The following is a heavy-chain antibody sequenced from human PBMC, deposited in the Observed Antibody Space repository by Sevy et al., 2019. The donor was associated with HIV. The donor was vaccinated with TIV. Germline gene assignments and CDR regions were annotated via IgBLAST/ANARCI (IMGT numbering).Heavy chain of an antibody. Sequence: GGSLRLSCAASGFTFSSYWMSWVRQAPGKGLEWVANIKQDGSEKYYVDSVKGRFTISRDDARNSVYLQMGSLRDEDTAVYYCARCSDDFWGGNWPFDYWGQGILVTVSS. V-gene: IGHV3-7*01. CDR1: GFTFSSYW. CDR2: IKQDGSEK. J-gene: IGHJ4*02. D-gene: IGHD3-3*01. CDR3: ARCSDDFWGGNWPFDY.